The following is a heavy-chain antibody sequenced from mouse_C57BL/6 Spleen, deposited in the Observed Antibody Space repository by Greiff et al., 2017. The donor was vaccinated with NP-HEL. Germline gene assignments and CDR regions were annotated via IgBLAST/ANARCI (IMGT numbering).Heavy chain of an antibody. V-gene: IGHV1-54*01. J-gene: IGHJ2*01. CDR3: ARSGYYGLFDY. D-gene: IGHD1-2*01. CDR1: GYAFTNYL. Sequence: QVQLKQSGAELVRPGTSVKVSCKASGYAFTNYLIEWVKQRPGQGLEWIGVINPGSGGTNYNEQFKGKATLTADKSSSTAYMQLSSLTSEDSAVYFCARSGYYGLFDYWGQGTTLTVSS. CDR2: INPGSGGT.